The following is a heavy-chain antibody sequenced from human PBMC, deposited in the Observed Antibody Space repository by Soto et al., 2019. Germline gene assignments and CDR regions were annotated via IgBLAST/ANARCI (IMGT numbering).Heavy chain of an antibody. D-gene: IGHD2-15*01. CDR1: GGTFSNYA. CDR2: IIPIFGTT. CDR3: AKDGGREGYFGNWFDP. J-gene: IGHJ5*02. V-gene: IGHV1-69*15. Sequence: QVQLAQSGAELEKPGPSVKVSCKASGGTFSNYAITCVRQAPAQALEWLGRIIPIFGTTDYAQKLQGRVTITADESTTTAYMELSSLRSDDTAVYYCAKDGGREGYFGNWFDPWGQGTLVTVSS.